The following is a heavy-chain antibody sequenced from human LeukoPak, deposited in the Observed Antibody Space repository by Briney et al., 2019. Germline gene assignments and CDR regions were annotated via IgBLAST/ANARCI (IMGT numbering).Heavy chain of an antibody. CDR2: IYPGDSDT. V-gene: IGHV5-51*01. Sequence: WMGIIYPGDSDTRYSPSFQGQVTISADKSISTAYLQWSSLKASDTSMYYCARHDGYYASDYWGQGTLVTVSS. CDR3: ARHDGYYASDY. D-gene: IGHD3-22*01. J-gene: IGHJ4*02.